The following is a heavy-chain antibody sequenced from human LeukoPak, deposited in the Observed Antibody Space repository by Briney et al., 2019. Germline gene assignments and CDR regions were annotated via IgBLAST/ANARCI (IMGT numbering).Heavy chain of an antibody. D-gene: IGHD3-16*01. V-gene: IGHV3-23*01. CDR2: IGGSGRST. Sequence: GGSLRLSCAASGFTFSSHAMSRVRQAPGKGLEWVSTIGGSGRSTFYADSVKGRFTISRDNSKNTLYLQMNSLRAEDTAVYYCAKDLETINPIMGWGQGTLVTVSS. J-gene: IGHJ4*02. CDR1: GFTFSSHA. CDR3: AKDLETINPIMG.